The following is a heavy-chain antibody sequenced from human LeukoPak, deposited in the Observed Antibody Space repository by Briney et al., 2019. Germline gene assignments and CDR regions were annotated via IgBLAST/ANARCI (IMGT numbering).Heavy chain of an antibody. Sequence: GGSLRLSCAASGFTFDDYTMHWVRQAPGKGLEWVSLISWDGGSTYYADSVKGRFTISRDNSKNSLYLQMNSLRTEDTALYYCAKDGGNSVAGPSMYYFDYWGQGTLVTVSS. J-gene: IGHJ4*02. CDR1: GFTFDDYT. CDR2: ISWDGGST. D-gene: IGHD6-19*01. CDR3: AKDGGNSVAGPSMYYFDY. V-gene: IGHV3-43*01.